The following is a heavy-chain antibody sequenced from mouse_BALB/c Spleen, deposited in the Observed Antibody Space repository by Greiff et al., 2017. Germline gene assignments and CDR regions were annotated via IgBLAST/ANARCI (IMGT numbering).Heavy chain of an antibody. V-gene: IGHV5-6-4*01. J-gene: IGHJ3*01. Sequence: EVQVVESGGGLVKPGGSLKLSCAASGFTFSSYTMSWVRQTPEKRLEWVATISSGGSYTYYPDSVKGRFTISRDNAKNTLYLQMSSLKSEDTAMYYCTRDERLFAYWGQGTLVTVSA. CDR3: TRDERLFAY. CDR1: GFTFSSYT. CDR2: ISSGGSYT.